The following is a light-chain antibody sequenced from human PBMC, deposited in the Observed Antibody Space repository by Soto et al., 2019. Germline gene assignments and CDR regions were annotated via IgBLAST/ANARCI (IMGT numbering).Light chain of an antibody. CDR2: GAS. CDR3: QQFGNSPLLT. CDR1: QIVSSNY. V-gene: IGKV3-20*01. J-gene: IGKJ4*01. Sequence: VLTQSPDTLSLSPGERSALSCRASQIVSSNYLAWYQQRPGQTPRLLIYGASSRATGVPDRFSGSGSGTDFTLTISRLEPEDFAVYYCQQFGNSPLLTFGGGTKVDIK.